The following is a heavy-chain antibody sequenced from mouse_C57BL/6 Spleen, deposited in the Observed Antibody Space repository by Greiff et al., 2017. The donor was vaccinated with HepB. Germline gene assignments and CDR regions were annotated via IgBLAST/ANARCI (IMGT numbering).Heavy chain of an antibody. Sequence: VQLQQSGPELVKPGASVKLSCKASGYTFTSYDINWVKQRPGQGLEWIGWIYPRDGSTKYNEKFKGKATLTVDTSSSTAYMELHSLTSEDSAVYFCARDIYYDYDGFAYWGQGTLVTVSA. CDR3: ARDIYYDYDGFAY. V-gene: IGHV1-85*01. J-gene: IGHJ3*01. CDR1: GYTFTSYD. D-gene: IGHD2-4*01. CDR2: IYPRDGST.